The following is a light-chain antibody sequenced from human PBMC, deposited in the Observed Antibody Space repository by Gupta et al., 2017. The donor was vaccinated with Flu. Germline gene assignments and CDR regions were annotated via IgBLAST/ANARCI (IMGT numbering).Light chain of an antibody. Sequence: DIQMTQSPSSLSASVGDRVTITCRASQSISSYLNWYQQKPGKAPKLLIYAASSLQSGVPSRFSGSGYGTDXTLTISXRQQEDFAAYYCQQNDSNPPVTFGXGTKVEIK. CDR3: QQNDSNPPVT. J-gene: IGKJ2*01. CDR2: AAS. V-gene: IGKV1-39*01. CDR1: QSISSY.